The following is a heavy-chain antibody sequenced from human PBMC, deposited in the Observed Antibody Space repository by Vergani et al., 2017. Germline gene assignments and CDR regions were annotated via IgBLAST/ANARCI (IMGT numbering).Heavy chain of an antibody. CDR1: GFSLSTSGVG. CDR3: AHSPNTGGWYHTSFRD. D-gene: IGHD6-19*01. J-gene: IGHJ4*02. Sequence: QITLKESGPTLVKPTQTLTLTCTFSGFSLSTSGVGVGWIRQPPGKALEWLALIYWNDDKRYSPYLKSRLTITKDTSKNQVVLTMTNMDPVDTATYYCAHSPNTGGWYHTSFRDWGQGTLVTVSS. V-gene: IGHV2-5*01. CDR2: IYWNDDK.